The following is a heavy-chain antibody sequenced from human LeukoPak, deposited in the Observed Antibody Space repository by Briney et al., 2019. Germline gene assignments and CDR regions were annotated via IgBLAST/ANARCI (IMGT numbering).Heavy chain of an antibody. CDR2: IRPDGSGE. Sequence: GVSLRLSCAASGFTFSAYWMSWVRQAPGKGLEWVAMIRPDGSGEYYVDSVKGRFTIFRDNVNYSLYLQMNSLTAEDTAVYYCARDCGAAITGPRFDLWGQGARVTVSS. J-gene: IGHJ4*02. D-gene: IGHD2-8*02. CDR3: ARDCGAAITGPRFDL. CDR1: GFTFSAYW. V-gene: IGHV3-7*03.